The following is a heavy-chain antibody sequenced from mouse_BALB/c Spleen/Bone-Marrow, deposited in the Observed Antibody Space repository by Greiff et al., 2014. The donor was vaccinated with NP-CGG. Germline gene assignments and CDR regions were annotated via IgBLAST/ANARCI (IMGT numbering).Heavy chain of an antibody. D-gene: IGHD2-14*01. CDR2: INPGSGGT. V-gene: IGHV1-54*01. CDR3: ARGDYRYDGFAY. Sequence: QVQLKQSGAELVRPGTSVKVSCKASGYAFTNYLIEWVKQRPGQGLEWIGVINPGSGGTNYNEKFKGKATLTADKSSSTAYMQLSSLTSDDSADYFCARGDYRYDGFAYWGQGTLVTVSA. J-gene: IGHJ3*01. CDR1: GYAFTNYL.